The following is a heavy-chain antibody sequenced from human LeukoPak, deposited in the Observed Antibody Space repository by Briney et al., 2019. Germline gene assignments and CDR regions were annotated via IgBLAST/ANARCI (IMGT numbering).Heavy chain of an antibody. CDR3: ARGALHVFDY. CDR2: ISTSGSTT. J-gene: IGHJ4*02. CDR1: GYTFSDYE. V-gene: IGHV3-48*03. D-gene: IGHD3-10*02. Sequence: GGSLRLSCAASGYTFSDYEINWVRQAPGKGLGWVSCISTSGSTTYYADSVKGRFTISRDNAKNSLFLQMNTLTAEDTAVYYCARGALHVFDYWGQGTPVTVSS.